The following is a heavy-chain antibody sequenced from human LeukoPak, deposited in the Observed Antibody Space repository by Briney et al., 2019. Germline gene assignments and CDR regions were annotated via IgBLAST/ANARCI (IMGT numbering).Heavy chain of an antibody. CDR1: GGSISSSY. CDR3: ASGFYDNSGYSNWFDP. J-gene: IGHJ5*02. V-gene: IGHV4-59*01. D-gene: IGHD3-22*01. Sequence: SETLSLTCSVSGGSISSSYWSWIRQPPGKRLEWIGCIHYGGSTKYNPSLESRVTISLDASKNQFSLKVSSVTAAATAVYYCASGFYDNSGYSNWFDPWGQGTLVTVSS. CDR2: IHYGGST.